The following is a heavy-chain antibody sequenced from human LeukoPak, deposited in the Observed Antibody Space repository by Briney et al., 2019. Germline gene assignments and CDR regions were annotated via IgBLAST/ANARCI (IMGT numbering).Heavy chain of an antibody. V-gene: IGHV4-4*07. CDR2: IYISGST. D-gene: IGHD3-22*01. J-gene: IGHJ4*02. Sequence: SETLSLTCTVSGGSISSYYWSWIRQPAGKGLEWIGRIYISGSTNYNPSLKSRVTMSVDTSKNQFSLKLSSVTAADTAVYYCARHSSRHVSYYYDSSGYSFVDYWGQGTLVTVSS. CDR1: GGSISSYY. CDR3: ARHSSRHVSYYYDSSGYSFVDY.